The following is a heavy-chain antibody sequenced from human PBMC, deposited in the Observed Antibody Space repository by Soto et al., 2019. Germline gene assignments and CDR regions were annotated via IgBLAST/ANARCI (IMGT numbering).Heavy chain of an antibody. CDR2: ISYDGSAK. V-gene: IGHV3-30*18. J-gene: IGHJ6*02. CDR1: GFTFSNYA. CDR3: AKGRVSHHYYHGVDV. Sequence: QVQLVESGGALVQPGRSLRLSCAASGFTFSNYAMHWVRQAPGKGLEWVTLISYDGSAKYYADSVKGRFTMSRDNSENTLYLQMNSLRAEDTAVYYCAKGRVSHHYYHGVDVWGQGTTVIVSS. D-gene: IGHD6-13*01.